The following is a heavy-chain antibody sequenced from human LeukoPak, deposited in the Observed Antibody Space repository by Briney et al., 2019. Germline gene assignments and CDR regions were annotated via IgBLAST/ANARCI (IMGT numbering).Heavy chain of an antibody. J-gene: IGHJ4*02. CDR3: ARGGWYFQFDY. V-gene: IGHV1-69*05. CDR2: IIPIFGTA. D-gene: IGHD6-19*01. Sequence: ASVKVSCKASGGTFSSYAISWVRQAPGQGLEWMGGIIPIFGTANYAQKFQGRVTITRDTSASTAYMELSSLRSEDTAVYYCARGGWYFQFDYWGQGTLVTVSS. CDR1: GGTFSSYA.